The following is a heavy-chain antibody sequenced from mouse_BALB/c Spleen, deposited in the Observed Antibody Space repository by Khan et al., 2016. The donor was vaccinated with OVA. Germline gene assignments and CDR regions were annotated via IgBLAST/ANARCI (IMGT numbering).Heavy chain of an antibody. D-gene: IGHD2-1*01. J-gene: IGHJ3*01. CDR3: ASKSYGKGAY. CDR1: DYSITSGYY. CDR2: ISYDGSN. V-gene: IGHV3-6*02. Sequence: EVQLQESGPGLVKPSQSLSLTCSVTDYSITSGYYWNWLRQFPGNRLEWMGYISYDGSNNYNPSLKNRISITRDTSKKQFFLKLNSVTTEDTATYYCASKSYGKGAYWGQGTQVTVSA.